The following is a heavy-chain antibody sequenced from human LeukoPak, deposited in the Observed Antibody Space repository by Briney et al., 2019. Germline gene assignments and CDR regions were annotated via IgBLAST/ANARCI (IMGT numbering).Heavy chain of an antibody. V-gene: IGHV3-49*04. CDR3: ETDLVGMDV. J-gene: IGHJ6*03. CDR2: IRSKAYGGTT. CDR1: GFTFGDYA. Sequence: PGGSLRLSCTASGFTFGDYAMSWVRQAPGKGLEWVGFIRSKAYGGTTEYAASVKGRFTISRDDSKSIAYLQMNSLKTEDTAVYYCETDLVGMDVWGKGTTVTISS.